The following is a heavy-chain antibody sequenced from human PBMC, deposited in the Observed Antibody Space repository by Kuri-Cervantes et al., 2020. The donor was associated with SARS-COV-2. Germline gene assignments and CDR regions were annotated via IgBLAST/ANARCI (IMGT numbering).Heavy chain of an antibody. CDR1: GFTFSSYA. CDR2: ISGSGGST. V-gene: IGHV3-23*01. J-gene: IGHJ4*02. D-gene: IGHD5-24*01. CDR3: AKEAVRGDGFFDY. Sequence: GESLKSSCAASGFTFSSYAMSWVRQAPGKGLEWVSAISGSGGSTYYADSVKGRFTISRDNSKNTLYLQMNSLRAEDTAVYYCAKEAVRGDGFFDYWGQGTLVTVSS.